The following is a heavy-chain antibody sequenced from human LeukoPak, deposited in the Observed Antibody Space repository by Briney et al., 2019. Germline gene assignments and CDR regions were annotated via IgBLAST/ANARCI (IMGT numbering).Heavy chain of an antibody. CDR2: INPNSGGT. CDR1: GYTFTGYY. V-gene: IGHV1-2*02. Sequence: ASVKVPCKASGYTFTGYYMHWVRQAPGQGLEWMGWINPNSGGTNYAQKVQGRVTMTTDTSTGTAYMELRSLRSDDTAAYYCARVFGGSYSDSAFNIWAQGTMVTVSS. J-gene: IGHJ3*02. D-gene: IGHD1-26*01. CDR3: ARVFGGSYSDSAFNI.